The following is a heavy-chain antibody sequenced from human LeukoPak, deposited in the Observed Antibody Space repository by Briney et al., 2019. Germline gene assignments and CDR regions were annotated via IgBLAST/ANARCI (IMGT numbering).Heavy chain of an antibody. D-gene: IGHD5-18*01. J-gene: IGHJ4*02. CDR2: INWNGGST. V-gene: IGHV3-20*04. CDR3: AKSRGRWGAMVIDY. CDR1: GFTFDDYT. Sequence: RAGGSLRLSCAASGFTFDDYTMSWVRQAPGKGLEWVSGINWNGGSTGYVDSVKGRFTISRDNAKNSLYLQMNSLRAEDTALYYCAKSRGRWGAMVIDYWGQGTLVTVSS.